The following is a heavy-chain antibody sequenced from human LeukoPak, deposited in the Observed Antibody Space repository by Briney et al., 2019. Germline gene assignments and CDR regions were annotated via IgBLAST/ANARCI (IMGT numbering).Heavy chain of an antibody. J-gene: IGHJ4*02. CDR3: ARRYDGFDY. CDR1: GFTFSSYA. CDR2: ISYDGSNK. D-gene: IGHD3-3*01. V-gene: IGHV3-30-3*01. Sequence: GRSLRLSCAASGFTFSSYAMHRVRQAPARGLEWVAVISYDGSNKYYADSVKGRFSISRDNSKNTLYLQMNSLRAEDTAVYYCARRYDGFDYWGQGALVTVSS.